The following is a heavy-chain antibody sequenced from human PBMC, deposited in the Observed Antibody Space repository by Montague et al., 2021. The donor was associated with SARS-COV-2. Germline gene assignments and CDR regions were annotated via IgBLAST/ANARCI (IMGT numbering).Heavy chain of an antibody. CDR2: IYYSGST. V-gene: IGHV4-39*01. CDR1: GGSISSSSYY. D-gene: IGHD3-9*01. CDR3: ARAFTDWLRYYGMDV. Sequence: SETLSLTCTVSGGSISSSSYYWGWIRQPPGKGLEWIGSIYYSGSTYYNLSLKSRVTISVDTSKNQFSLKLSPVTAADTAVYYCARAFTDWLRYYGMDVWGQGTTVTVSS. J-gene: IGHJ6*02.